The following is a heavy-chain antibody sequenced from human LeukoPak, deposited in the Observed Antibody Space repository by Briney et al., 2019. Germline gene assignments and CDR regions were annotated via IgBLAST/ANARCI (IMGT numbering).Heavy chain of an antibody. Sequence: ASMKVSCKASGYTFTGYYMHWVRQAPGQGLEWMGWINPNSGGTNYAQKFQGRVTMTRDTSISTAYMELSRLRSDDTAVYYCARDAYYDFWSGLKDWYFDLWGRGTLVTVSS. D-gene: IGHD3-3*01. CDR3: ARDAYYDFWSGLKDWYFDL. J-gene: IGHJ2*01. CDR1: GYTFTGYY. V-gene: IGHV1-2*02. CDR2: INPNSGGT.